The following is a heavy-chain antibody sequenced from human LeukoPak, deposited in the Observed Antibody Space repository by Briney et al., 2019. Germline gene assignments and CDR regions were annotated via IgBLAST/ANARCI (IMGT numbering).Heavy chain of an antibody. CDR2: IYSGGSS. D-gene: IGHD6-19*01. Sequence: GGSLRLSCAASGFNVSRSYMNWVRQAPGKGLEWVSVIYSGGSSYYADSVKGRFTISRDISKNTLYLQMNSLRAEDTAVYYCARDVLAQAVAGNVDYWGQGTLVTVSS. CDR1: GFNVSRSY. CDR3: ARDVLAQAVAGNVDY. J-gene: IGHJ4*02. V-gene: IGHV3-53*01.